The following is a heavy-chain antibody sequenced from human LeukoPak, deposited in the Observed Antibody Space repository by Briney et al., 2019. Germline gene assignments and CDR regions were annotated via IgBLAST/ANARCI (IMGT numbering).Heavy chain of an antibody. V-gene: IGHV3-11*04. Sequence: GGSLRLSWAASGFTFCDYYMSWIRQAPGKGLEWVSYISSSGSTIYYADSVKGRFTISRDNAKNSLYLQMNSLRAEDTAVYYCARDFTTSSTAYFQHWGQGTLVTVSS. J-gene: IGHJ1*01. CDR3: ARDFTTSSTAYFQH. D-gene: IGHD6-6*01. CDR1: GFTFCDYY. CDR2: ISSSGSTI.